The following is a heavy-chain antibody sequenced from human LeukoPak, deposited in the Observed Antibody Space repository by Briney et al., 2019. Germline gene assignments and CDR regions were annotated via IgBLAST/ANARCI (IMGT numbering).Heavy chain of an antibody. Sequence: GASVKVSCKASGYTFTSYYMHWVRQAPGQGLEWMGIINPSGGSTSYAQKFQGRVTMTRDTSTSTVYMELSSLRSEDTAVYYCAKDHDWVRGVSRFFDYWGQGTLVTVSS. V-gene: IGHV1-46*01. CDR3: AKDHDWVRGVSRFFDY. CDR2: INPSGGST. J-gene: IGHJ4*02. D-gene: IGHD3-10*01. CDR1: GYTFTSYY.